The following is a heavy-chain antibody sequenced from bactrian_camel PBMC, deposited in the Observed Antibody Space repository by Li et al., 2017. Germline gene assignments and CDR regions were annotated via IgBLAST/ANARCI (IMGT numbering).Heavy chain of an antibody. CDR2: SSRDGST. Sequence: VQLVESGGGSVQAGGSLRLACEASVGVFSRCHMGWFREAPGKEREGVATSSRDGSTWYADSVKARFTMAQDNAKNTYYLEMNPLKIEDTATYYCSLDSFSLECYSGPTQGTQVTVS. V-gene: IGHV3S67*01. CDR1: VGVFSRCH. D-gene: IGHD3*01. J-gene: IGHJ4*01.